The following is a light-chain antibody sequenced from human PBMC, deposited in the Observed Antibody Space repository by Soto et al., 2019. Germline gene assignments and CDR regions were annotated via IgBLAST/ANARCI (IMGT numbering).Light chain of an antibody. J-gene: IGKJ1*01. CDR1: QSVSSN. Sequence: EILMTQSPATLSVSPGERATLSCRASQSVSSNFAWYHQKPGQAPRLLIYGASTRATGIPARFSGGGSGPEFTLTISSLQSEDVAVYYCQQYNRWPLTFGQGTKVEIK. CDR3: QQYNRWPLT. CDR2: GAS. V-gene: IGKV3-15*01.